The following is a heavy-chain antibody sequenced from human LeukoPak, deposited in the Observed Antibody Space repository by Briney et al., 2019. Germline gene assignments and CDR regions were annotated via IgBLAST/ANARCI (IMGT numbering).Heavy chain of an antibody. CDR2: INHSGST. J-gene: IGHJ4*02. CDR1: GGSFSGYY. CDR3: ASHPWGGPH. V-gene: IGHV4-34*01. D-gene: IGHD3-16*01. Sequence: SETLSLTCAVYGGSFSGYYWGWIRQPPGKGLEWIGEINHSGSTNYNPSLKSRVTISVDTSKNQFSLKLSSVAAADTAVYYCASHPWGGPHWGQGTLVTVSS.